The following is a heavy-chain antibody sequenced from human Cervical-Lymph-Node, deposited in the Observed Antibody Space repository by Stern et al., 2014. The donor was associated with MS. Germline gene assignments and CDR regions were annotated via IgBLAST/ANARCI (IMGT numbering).Heavy chain of an antibody. Sequence: EVQLVESGGGLVQPGGSLRLSCAASGFTFSSYWMHWVRQAPGKGLAWVSGINDDGSRTTDADSVKGRFTISRDNAKSTLFLQMNSLRADDTAVYYCASNNHYGVSLDYWGQGALVTVSS. CDR3: ASNNHYGVSLDY. V-gene: IGHV3-74*01. D-gene: IGHD4-17*01. CDR1: GFTFSSYW. J-gene: IGHJ4*02. CDR2: INDDGSRT.